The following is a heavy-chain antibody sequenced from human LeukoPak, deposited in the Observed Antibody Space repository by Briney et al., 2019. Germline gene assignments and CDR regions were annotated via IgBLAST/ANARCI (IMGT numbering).Heavy chain of an antibody. Sequence: GASVKVSCKASGGTFSSYAISWVRQAPGQGLEWMGRIIPIFGTANYAQKFQGRVTITTDESTSTAYMELSSLRSEDTAVYYCARTSYYDSSGLGYWGQGTLVTVSS. V-gene: IGHV1-69*05. CDR2: IIPIFGTA. D-gene: IGHD3-22*01. CDR3: ARTSYYDSSGLGY. CDR1: GGTFSSYA. J-gene: IGHJ4*02.